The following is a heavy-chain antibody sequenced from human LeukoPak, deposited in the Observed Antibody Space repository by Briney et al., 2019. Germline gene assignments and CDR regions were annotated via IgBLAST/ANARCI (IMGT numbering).Heavy chain of an antibody. CDR3: ARAEIPAMLWTSWFDP. D-gene: IGHD2-2*01. Sequence: SETLSLTCTVSGGSISSSSYYWGWIRQPPGKGLEWIGSIYYSGSTNYNPSLKSRVTISVDRSKNQFSLNLISVTAADTAVYYCARAEIPAMLWTSWFDPWGQGTLVTVSS. J-gene: IGHJ5*02. V-gene: IGHV4-39*07. CDR2: IYYSGST. CDR1: GGSISSSSYY.